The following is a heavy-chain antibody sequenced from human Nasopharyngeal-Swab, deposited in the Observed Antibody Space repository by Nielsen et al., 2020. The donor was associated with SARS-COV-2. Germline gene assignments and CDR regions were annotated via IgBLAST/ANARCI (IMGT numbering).Heavy chain of an antibody. CDR1: GFTFRSYA. D-gene: IGHD5-12*01. CDR2: IIVSDHTT. V-gene: IGHV3-23*01. J-gene: IGHJ6*04. Sequence: GGSLRLSCSASGFTFRSYAISWVRQAPCKGLEWVSVIIVSDHTTYYADSVKGRFTISRDNSKNTVNLQMNSLRVEDTAIYYCAKDRDSGDDSDDYYHYYGMDVWGKGTTVTVFS. CDR3: AKDRDSGDDSDDYYHYYGMDV.